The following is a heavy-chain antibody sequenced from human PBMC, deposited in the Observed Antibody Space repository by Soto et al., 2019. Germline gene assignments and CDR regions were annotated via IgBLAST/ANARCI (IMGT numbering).Heavy chain of an antibody. Sequence: PGGSLSLSCAASEFTFSNYAMSWVRQAPGKGLEWVSSISDNGGTTYYADSVKGRFTISRDKSKNTLYLQMNSLRAEDTAVYYCAKNWDTTFSSSSHWGQGTLVTVSS. CDR1: EFTFSNYA. J-gene: IGHJ4*02. V-gene: IGHV3-23*01. D-gene: IGHD6-6*01. CDR3: AKNWDTTFSSSSH. CDR2: ISDNGGTT.